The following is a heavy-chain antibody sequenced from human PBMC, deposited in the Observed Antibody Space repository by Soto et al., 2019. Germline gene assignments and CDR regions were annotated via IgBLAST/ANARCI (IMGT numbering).Heavy chain of an antibody. D-gene: IGHD3-3*01. V-gene: IGHV4-59*01. CDR1: GGSISSYY. CDR3: ARGRAFWSGYSY. J-gene: IGHJ4*02. Sequence: LSLPCTVSGGSISSYYWSWIRQPPGKGLEWIGYIYYSGSTNYNPSLKSRVTISVDTSKNQFSLKLSSVTAADTAVYYCARGRAFWSGYSYWGQGTLVTVSS. CDR2: IYYSGST.